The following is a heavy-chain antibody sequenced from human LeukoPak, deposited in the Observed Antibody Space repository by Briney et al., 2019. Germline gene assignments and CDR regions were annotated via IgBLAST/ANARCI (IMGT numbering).Heavy chain of an antibody. D-gene: IGHD5-12*01. V-gene: IGHV1-18*01. CDR1: GYTFTSYG. CDR2: ISAYNGNT. J-gene: IGHJ4*02. Sequence: ASVKVSCKASGYTFTSYGISWVRQAPGQGLEWVGWISAYNGNTNYAQKLQGRVTMTTDTSTSTAYMELRSLRSDDTAVYYCARGNSDIVATISSIDYWGQGTLVTVSS. CDR3: ARGNSDIVATISSIDY.